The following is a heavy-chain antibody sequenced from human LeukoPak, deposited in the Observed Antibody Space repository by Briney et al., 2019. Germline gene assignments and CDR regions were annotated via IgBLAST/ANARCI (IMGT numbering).Heavy chain of an antibody. J-gene: IGHJ6*03. Sequence: GGSLRLSCAASGFTFSSYSMNWVRQAPGKGLEWVSSISSSSSYIYYADSVKGRFTISRDNAKNSLYLQMNSLRAEDTALYYCAKSMDTAMVTSYMDVWGKGTTVTISS. CDR2: ISSSSSYI. CDR3: AKSMDTAMVTSYMDV. V-gene: IGHV3-21*04. D-gene: IGHD5-18*01. CDR1: GFTFSSYS.